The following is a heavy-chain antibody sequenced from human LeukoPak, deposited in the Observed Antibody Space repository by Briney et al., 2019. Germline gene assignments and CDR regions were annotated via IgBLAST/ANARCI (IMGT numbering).Heavy chain of an antibody. CDR3: ARDYYYDSSGPLDY. D-gene: IGHD3-22*01. CDR1: GYTFTSYG. CDR2: ISAYNGNT. Sequence: APVKVSCKASGYTFTSYGISWVRQAPGQGLEWMGWISAYNGNTNYAQKLQGRVTMTTDTSTSTAYMELRSLRSGDTAVYYCARDYYYDSSGPLDYWGQGTLVTVSS. J-gene: IGHJ4*02. V-gene: IGHV1-18*01.